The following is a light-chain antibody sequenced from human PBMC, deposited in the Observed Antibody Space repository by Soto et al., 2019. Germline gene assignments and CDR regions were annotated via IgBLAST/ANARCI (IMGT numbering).Light chain of an antibody. CDR1: SSNIGSNY. CDR2: SNY. Sequence: QSVLTQPPSATGIPGQRVTISCSGSSSNIGSNYVYWYQQLPGTAPKLLIYSNYQRPSGVPDRFSGSKSGTSASLAISGLRSEDEADYYCAAWDDSLSGLVFGAGTKVTVL. CDR3: AAWDDSLSGLV. J-gene: IGLJ1*01. V-gene: IGLV1-47*01.